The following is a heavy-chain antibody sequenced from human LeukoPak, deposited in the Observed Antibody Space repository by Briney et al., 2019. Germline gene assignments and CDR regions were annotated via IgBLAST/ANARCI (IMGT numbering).Heavy chain of an antibody. CDR2: IYTSGST. V-gene: IGHV4-4*07. CDR1: GGSISSYY. D-gene: IGHD1-26*01. J-gene: IGHJ4*02. Sequence: SETLSLTCTVSGGSISSYYWSWIRQPAAKGLEWIGRIYTSGSTNYNPSLKSRVTMSLDKSKNLLSLTLTSVTAADTAVYYCSRESGAFSPFGYWGQGTLVTVTS. CDR3: SRESGAFSPFGY.